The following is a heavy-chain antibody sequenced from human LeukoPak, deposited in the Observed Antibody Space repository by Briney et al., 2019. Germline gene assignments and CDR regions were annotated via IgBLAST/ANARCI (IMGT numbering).Heavy chain of an antibody. CDR3: AKEPGYSSGWDPYYFDY. J-gene: IGHJ4*02. CDR2: ISGSGGST. Sequence: GGSLRLSCAASGFSFTNYAMSWVRQAPGKGLEWVSAISGSGGSTYYADSVKGRFTISRDNSKNTLYLQMNSLRAEDTAVYYCAKEPGYSSGWDPYYFDYWGQGTLVTVSS. D-gene: IGHD6-19*01. V-gene: IGHV3-23*01. CDR1: GFSFTNYA.